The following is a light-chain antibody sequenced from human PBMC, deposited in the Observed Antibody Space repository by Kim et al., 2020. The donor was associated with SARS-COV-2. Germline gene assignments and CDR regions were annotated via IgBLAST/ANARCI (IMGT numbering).Light chain of an antibody. CDR3: QVWVSIFDRV. Sequence: SYELTQPPSVSVAPGKTARITCGGENIGGKNVHWYQQKPGQAPVLVVFYDKGRPSGIPERFSGSNSANTATLTISRDEVGDVVDYYCQVWVSIFDRVFGG. J-gene: IGLJ2*01. V-gene: IGLV3-21*04. CDR2: YDK. CDR1: NIGGKN.